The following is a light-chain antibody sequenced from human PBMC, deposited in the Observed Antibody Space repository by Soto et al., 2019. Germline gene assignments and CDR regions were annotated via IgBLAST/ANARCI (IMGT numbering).Light chain of an antibody. CDR2: YSS. J-gene: IGKJ1*01. CDR3: PQYAYWPET. CDR1: QSVRTN. Sequence: EVMMTQFPDTVSVTPGETVTLSCGASQSVRTNLAWYQQRPGQAPRLLIHYSSTRASDIPARFSGSGSGTNFTLAISSLQSEDFAVYYCPQYAYWPETFGQGTKVEIK. V-gene: IGKV3D-15*01.